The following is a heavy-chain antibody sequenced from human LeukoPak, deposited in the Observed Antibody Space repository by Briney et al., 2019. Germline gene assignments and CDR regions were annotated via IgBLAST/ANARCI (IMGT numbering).Heavy chain of an antibody. CDR2: ITGTGGST. J-gene: IGHJ5*02. CDR3: ATRGYCSGTSCYAPQP. CDR1: GFTFSSYA. V-gene: IGHV3-23*01. D-gene: IGHD2-2*01. Sequence: GGSLRLSCAASGFTFSSYAMSWVRQAPGKGLEWVSAITGTGGSTYYADSVKGRFTISRDNSKNTLYLQMNSLRAEDTALYYCATRGYCSGTSCYAPQPWGQGTLVTVSS.